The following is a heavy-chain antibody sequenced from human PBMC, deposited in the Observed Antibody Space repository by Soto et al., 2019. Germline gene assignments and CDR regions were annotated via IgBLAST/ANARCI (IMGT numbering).Heavy chain of an antibody. Sequence: GGSLRLSCAASGFTFSDYYMSWICQAPGKGLEWVSYISSSGGAIYHADSVKGRFTISRDNAKNPVSLQMNSLRAEDSAAYYCATTGPYWGQGTLVTVSS. CDR1: GFTFSDYY. J-gene: IGHJ4*02. V-gene: IGHV3-11*04. CDR3: ATTGPY. CDR2: ISSSGGAI.